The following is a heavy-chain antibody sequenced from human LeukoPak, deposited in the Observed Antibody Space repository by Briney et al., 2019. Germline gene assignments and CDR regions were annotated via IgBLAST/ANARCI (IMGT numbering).Heavy chain of an antibody. Sequence: ASVKVSCKASGYTFTSYGISWVRQAPGQGLEWMGWISAYNGNTNYAQKLQGRVTMTTDTSTSTAYMELRSLRSDDTAVYYCARWEVPCYDILTGYGAWDYWGQGTLVTVSS. CDR2: ISAYNGNT. J-gene: IGHJ4*02. CDR1: GYTFTSYG. CDR3: ARWEVPCYDILTGYGAWDY. D-gene: IGHD3-9*01. V-gene: IGHV1-18*01.